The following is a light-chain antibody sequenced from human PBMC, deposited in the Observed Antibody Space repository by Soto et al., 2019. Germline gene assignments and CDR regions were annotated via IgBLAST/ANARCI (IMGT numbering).Light chain of an antibody. CDR2: ATS. V-gene: IGKV1-39*01. Sequence: DIPLTQSPSSLAASVGDRLTLTCRASRNVSIYLNPYQHKPGKGPTLLIHATSNLQIGVPSRFSGSGSGTEFTLTISSLEPEDFGTYYCQQSYKMPSFGQGTRLEIK. J-gene: IGKJ5*01. CDR3: QQSYKMPS. CDR1: RNVSIY.